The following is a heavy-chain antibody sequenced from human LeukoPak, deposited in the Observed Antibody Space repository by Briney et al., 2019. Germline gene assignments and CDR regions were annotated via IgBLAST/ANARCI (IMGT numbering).Heavy chain of an antibody. CDR3: AREWLELKYYYYYMDV. V-gene: IGHV3-30*07. Sequence: GGSLRLSCAASGFTFSSYAMHWVRQAPGKGLEWVAVISYDGSNKYYADSVKGRFTISRDNSKNTLYLQMNSLRAEDTAVYYCAREWLELKYYYYYMDVWGKGTTVTVSS. CDR1: GFTFSSYA. J-gene: IGHJ6*03. CDR2: ISYDGSNK. D-gene: IGHD1-7*01.